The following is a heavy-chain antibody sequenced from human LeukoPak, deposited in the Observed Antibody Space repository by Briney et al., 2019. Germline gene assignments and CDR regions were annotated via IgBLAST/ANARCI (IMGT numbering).Heavy chain of an antibody. CDR1: GFTFSDYS. Sequence: GGSLRLSCAASGFTFSDYSMAWVRQAPGKGLEWVSSITSSSSYIYFADSMKGRFTISRDNSKNSLFLHMNSLRTEDTAVYYCARGERATIARWRYGGQG. CDR2: ITSSSSYI. D-gene: IGHD1-26*01. V-gene: IGHV3-21*01. CDR3: ARGERATIARWRY. J-gene: IGHJ4*02.